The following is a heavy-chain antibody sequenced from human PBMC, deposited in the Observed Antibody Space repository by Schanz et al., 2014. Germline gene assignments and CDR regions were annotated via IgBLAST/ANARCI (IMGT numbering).Heavy chain of an antibody. CDR2: IYASGAT. D-gene: IGHD4-17*01. J-gene: IGHJ4*02. Sequence: EVQLLDSGGGFVQPGGSLGLSCVVSGFTVSSDHMSWVRQAPGKGLEWVSTIYASGATYYADSVRGRFTISRDRFQNTLYLRMSSLRAEDTAVYYCARPRFDYGEVDYWGQGTLVTVSS. CDR1: GFTVSSDH. CDR3: ARPRFDYGEVDY. V-gene: IGHV3-66*04.